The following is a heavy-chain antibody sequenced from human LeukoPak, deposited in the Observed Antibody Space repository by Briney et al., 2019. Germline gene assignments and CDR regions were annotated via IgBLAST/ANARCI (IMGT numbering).Heavy chain of an antibody. CDR3: AKNGDRGAYCTGGTCYPYFYYYMDV. Sequence: PGGSLRLSCAAAGFTFSKASMSWVRQAPGKGLEWVSSISSTGGTTYYADSVKGRFTISRDNYKNTLYLQMNSLRAEDTAIYYCAKNGDRGAYCTGGTCYPYFYYYMDVWGKGTTVTI. V-gene: IGHV3-23*01. D-gene: IGHD2-15*01. CDR1: GFTFSKAS. CDR2: ISSTGGTT. J-gene: IGHJ6*03.